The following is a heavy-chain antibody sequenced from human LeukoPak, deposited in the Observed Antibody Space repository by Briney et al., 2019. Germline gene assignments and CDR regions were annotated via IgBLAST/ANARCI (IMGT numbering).Heavy chain of an antibody. D-gene: IGHD5/OR15-5a*01. V-gene: IGHV3-23*01. CDR2: ISGSGGFST. CDR1: GFTFSSYA. Sequence: GGSLRLSCAASGFTFSSYAMGWVRQAPGKGLEWVSAISGSGGFSTYYADSVKGRFTISRDNSKNTLYLQMNSLRAEDTAVYYCAKGNLRGPPPNIDYWGQGTLVTVSP. CDR3: AKGNLRGPPPNIDY. J-gene: IGHJ4*02.